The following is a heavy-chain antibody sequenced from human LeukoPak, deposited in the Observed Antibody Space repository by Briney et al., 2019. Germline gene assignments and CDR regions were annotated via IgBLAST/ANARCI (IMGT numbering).Heavy chain of an antibody. CDR1: EFTVSSNY. CDR3: ARVSSSFYYGLDV. D-gene: IGHD3-3*02. CDR2: LYSGGST. J-gene: IGHJ6*02. Sequence: GGSLRLSCAASEFTVSSNYMSWVRQAPGKGLEWVSGLYSGGSTDYADSVKGRFTISRDSSKNTLYLQMNSLRAEDTAVYYCARVSSSFYYGLDVWGQGTTVTVSS. V-gene: IGHV3-53*01.